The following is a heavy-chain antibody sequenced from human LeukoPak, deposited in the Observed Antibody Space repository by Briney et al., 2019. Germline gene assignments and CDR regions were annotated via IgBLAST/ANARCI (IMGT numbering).Heavy chain of an antibody. CDR2: ISGSGGST. V-gene: IGHV3-23*01. J-gene: IGHJ5*02. Sequence: GGSLRLSCAASGFTFSNYAMTWVRQAPGKGLEWVSTISGSGGSTYYADSVKGRLTISRDNSKNTLYLQMNSLRAEDTAVYYCAKDRTGYSYGYFLSPWGQGTLVTVSS. CDR1: GFTFSNYA. CDR3: AKDRTGYSYGYFLSP. D-gene: IGHD5-18*01.